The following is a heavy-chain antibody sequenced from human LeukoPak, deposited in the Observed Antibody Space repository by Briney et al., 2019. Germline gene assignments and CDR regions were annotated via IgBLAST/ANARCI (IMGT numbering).Heavy chain of an antibody. Sequence: PSETLSLTCTVSGGSISTVDYYWGWIRQPPGKGLEWIGNVFYSGSTYYNPSLRSRVSISVDRSKNQFSLKFNSVTTADTAVYYCAGPRWGGIHPPAWYFDLWGRGPLVTVSS. CDR2: VFYSGST. V-gene: IGHV4-39*01. CDR1: GGSISTVDYY. CDR3: AGPRWGGIHPPAWYFDL. J-gene: IGHJ2*01. D-gene: IGHD7-27*01.